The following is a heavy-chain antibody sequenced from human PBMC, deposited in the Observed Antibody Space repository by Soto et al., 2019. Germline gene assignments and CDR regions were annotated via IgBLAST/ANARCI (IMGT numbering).Heavy chain of an antibody. D-gene: IGHD3-9*01. CDR2: ISSSASII. CDR1: GFTFSDYY. CDR3: ARDRLANV. J-gene: IGHJ6*02. Sequence: LRLSCAASGFTFSDYYMSWIRQAPGKGLEWISSISSSASIIYYGDSVKGRFTISRDNARNSLFLQVNSLRAEDTAVYYCARDRLANVWGQGTTVTVSS. V-gene: IGHV3-11*01.